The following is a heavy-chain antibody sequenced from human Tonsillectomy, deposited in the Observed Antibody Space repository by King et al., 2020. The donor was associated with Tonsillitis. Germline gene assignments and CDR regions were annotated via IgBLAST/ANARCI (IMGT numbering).Heavy chain of an antibody. CDR2: IVTIFGTA. D-gene: IGHD3-22*01. CDR3: ATRYDSSGYFFDY. CDR1: GGTFSSSV. Sequence: VQLVESGAEVKKPGSSVKVSCKASGGTFSSSVISWVRQAPGQGLEWMGGIVTIFGTANYAQKLQGRVKSTADKSTSTAYMELSSLRYEDTAVYYCATRYDSSGYFFDYWGQGTLVTVSS. V-gene: IGHV1-69*06. J-gene: IGHJ4*02.